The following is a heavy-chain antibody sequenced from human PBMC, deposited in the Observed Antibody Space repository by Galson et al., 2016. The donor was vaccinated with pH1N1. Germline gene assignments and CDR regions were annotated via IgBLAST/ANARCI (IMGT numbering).Heavy chain of an antibody. CDR2: IYYSGST. J-gene: IGHJ4*02. CDR1: GGSVGSDCY. CDR3: ARPSRNFGCYAY. Sequence: SETLSLTCSVSGGSVGSDCYWGWIRQPPGQGLEWIGSIYYSGSTYYNPSLRGRVTISMGTSRNQLSLMLTSVTAADTAVYYCARPSRNFGCYAYWGQGTLVAVSS. D-gene: IGHD2-15*01. V-gene: IGHV4-39*01.